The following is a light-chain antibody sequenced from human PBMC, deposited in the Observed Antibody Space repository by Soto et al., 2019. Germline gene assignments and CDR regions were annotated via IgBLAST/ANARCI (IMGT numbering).Light chain of an antibody. Sequence: QSALTQPASVSGSPGQSITISCTGTSSDVGAYNRVSWYQQHSGKAPKLMIYEVSNRPSGVSNRFSGSKSGNTASLTISGLQAEDEADYYCLSYTTGSSDVFGTGTTLTVL. V-gene: IGLV2-14*01. CDR3: LSYTTGSSDV. J-gene: IGLJ1*01. CDR2: EVS. CDR1: SSDVGAYNR.